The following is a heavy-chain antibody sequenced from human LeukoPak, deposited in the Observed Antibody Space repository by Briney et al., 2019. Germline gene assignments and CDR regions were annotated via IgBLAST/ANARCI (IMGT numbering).Heavy chain of an antibody. CDR3: ARDQSGTYYIDY. CDR2: IRYDGSVQ. Sequence: GGSLRLSCVASGFIFSNHGMHWVRQAPGKGLEWVAFIRYDGSVQSYTDSVKGRFTVSRDTSKNTLSLQMNSLRTEDTAVYYCARDQSGTYYIDYWGQGALVTVSS. V-gene: IGHV3-30*02. D-gene: IGHD1-26*01. J-gene: IGHJ4*02. CDR1: GFIFSNHG.